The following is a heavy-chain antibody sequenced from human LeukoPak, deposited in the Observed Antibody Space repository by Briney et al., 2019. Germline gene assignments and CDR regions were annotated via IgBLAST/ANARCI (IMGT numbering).Heavy chain of an antibody. CDR1: GGSISSYY. CDR3: ARDPIGDSSSSY. Sequence: SETLSLTCTVSGGSISSYYWSWIRQPPGKGLEWIGYIYHSGSTYYNPSLKSRVTISVDRSKNQFSLKLSSVTAADTAVYYCARDPIGDSSSSYWGQGTLVTVSS. D-gene: IGHD6-6*01. V-gene: IGHV4-59*12. CDR2: IYHSGST. J-gene: IGHJ4*02.